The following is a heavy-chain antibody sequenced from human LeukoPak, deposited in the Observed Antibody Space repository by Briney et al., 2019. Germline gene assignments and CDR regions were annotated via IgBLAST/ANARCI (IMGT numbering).Heavy chain of an antibody. CDR1: GGTFSSYA. Sequence: EASVKVSCKASGGTFSSYAISWVRQAPGQGLEWMGRIIPILGIANYAQKFQGRVTITADKSTSTAYMELSSLRSEDTAVYYCARDSPGCMVASSCGLFDPWGQGTLVTVSS. V-gene: IGHV1-69*04. CDR3: ARDSPGCMVASSCGLFDP. J-gene: IGHJ5*02. D-gene: IGHD5-12*01. CDR2: IIPILGIA.